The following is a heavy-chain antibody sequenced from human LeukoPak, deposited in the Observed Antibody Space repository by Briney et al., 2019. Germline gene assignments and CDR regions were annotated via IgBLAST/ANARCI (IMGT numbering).Heavy chain of an antibody. Sequence: ASVKVSCKASGYTFTNYGLSWVRQAPGQGLEWMGWISAYNGDTQYPKKFQGRVTITRDTSASTAYMELSSLRSEDTAVYYCARDGRFIVADYYYGMDVWGQGTTVTVSS. D-gene: IGHD1-26*01. CDR3: ARDGRFIVADYYYGMDV. CDR1: GYTFTNYG. CDR2: ISAYNGDT. V-gene: IGHV1-18*01. J-gene: IGHJ6*02.